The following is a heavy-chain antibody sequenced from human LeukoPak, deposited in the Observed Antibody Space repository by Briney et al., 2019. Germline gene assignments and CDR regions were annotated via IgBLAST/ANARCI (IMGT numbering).Heavy chain of an antibody. Sequence: PGGSLRLSCAASGFXFSSYGMHWVRQAPGKGLEWVAVISYDGSNKYYADSVKGRFTISRDNSKNTLYLQMNSLKGEDTAVYYCTSQGAAAWGQGTLVTVSS. V-gene: IGHV3-30*03. CDR1: GFXFSSYG. CDR2: ISYDGSNK. J-gene: IGHJ4*02. CDR3: TSQGAAA.